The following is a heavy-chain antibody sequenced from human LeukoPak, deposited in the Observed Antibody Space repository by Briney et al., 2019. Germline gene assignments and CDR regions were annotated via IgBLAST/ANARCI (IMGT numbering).Heavy chain of an antibody. CDR3: ARYGDGWSDP. CDR2: TYYRSKWYN. J-gene: IGHJ5*02. Sequence: SQTLSLTFAISGDSVSINSAAWNWLRQSPSRGREWLGSTYYRSKWYNDYAVSVKSRITINPDTSKNQFSLQLNSVTPEDTAVYYCARYGDGWSDPWGQGTLVTVSS. D-gene: IGHD4-17*01. CDR1: GDSVSINSAA. V-gene: IGHV6-1*01.